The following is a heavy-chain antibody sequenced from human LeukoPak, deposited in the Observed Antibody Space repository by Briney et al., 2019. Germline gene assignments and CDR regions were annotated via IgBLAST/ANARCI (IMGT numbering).Heavy chain of an antibody. V-gene: IGHV1-8*02. D-gene: IGHD1-26*01. Sequence: GASVKVSCKASGYTFTSCDINWVRQATGQGLEWMGWMNPNSGNTGYAQKFQGRVTITRNTSISTAYMELNSLRSEDTAVYYCVRGLWELGDWGQGTLVTVSP. J-gene: IGHJ4*02. CDR1: GYTFTSCD. CDR3: VRGLWELGD. CDR2: MNPNSGNT.